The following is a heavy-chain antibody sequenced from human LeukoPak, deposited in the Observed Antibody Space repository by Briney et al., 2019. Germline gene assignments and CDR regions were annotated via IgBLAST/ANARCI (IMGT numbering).Heavy chain of an antibody. CDR3: ARDGPGDPFSYYYYGMDV. V-gene: IGHV4-4*07. CDR1: GGSISSYY. J-gene: IGHJ6*02. D-gene: IGHD4-17*01. Sequence: PSETLSLTCTVSGGSISSYYWSWIRQPAGKGLEWIGRIYTSGSTNYNPSLKSRVTMSVDTSKNQFSLKLSSVTAADTAVYYCARDGPGDPFSYYYYGMDVWGQGTTVTVSS. CDR2: IYTSGST.